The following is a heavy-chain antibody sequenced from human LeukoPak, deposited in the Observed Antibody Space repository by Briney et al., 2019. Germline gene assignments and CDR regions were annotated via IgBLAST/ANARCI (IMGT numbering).Heavy chain of an antibody. D-gene: IGHD3-10*01. J-gene: IGHJ4*02. V-gene: IGHV5-51*01. CDR1: GYIFTSYW. CDR3: ARRPTSGSGSYYFLDY. Sequence: GESLKISCKGSGYIFTSYWIGWVRQMPGKGLEWMGIIYPGDSDTRYSPSFQGQVTISADKSISTAYLQWSSLKASDTAMYYCARRPTSGSGSYYFLDYWGQGTLVTVSS. CDR2: IYPGDSDT.